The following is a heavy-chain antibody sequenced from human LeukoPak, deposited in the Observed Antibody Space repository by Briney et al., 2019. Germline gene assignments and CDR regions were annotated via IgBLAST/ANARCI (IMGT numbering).Heavy chain of an antibody. J-gene: IGHJ6*03. V-gene: IGHV4-39*07. CDR3: ARLTYYRESNGYWEGGRRAYPYSSYMDV. CDR1: GGSISSSSYY. Sequence: TSETLSLTCTVSGGSISSSSYYWGWIRQPPGKGLEWVGEISHSGSTTYNPSLKSRVTISVDTSKNQFSLKLNSVTAADTAVYYCARLTYYRESNGYWEGGRRAYPYSSYMDVWGKGTTVTISS. CDR2: ISHSGST. D-gene: IGHD3-22*01.